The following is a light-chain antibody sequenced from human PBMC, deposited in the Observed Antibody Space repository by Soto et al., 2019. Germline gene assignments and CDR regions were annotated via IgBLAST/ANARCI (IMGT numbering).Light chain of an antibody. V-gene: IGLV2-14*01. CDR2: EVS. CDR1: SSDVGGYNY. J-gene: IGLJ1*01. Sequence: QSALTQPASVSGSPGQSITIPCTGTSSDVGGYNYVSWYQQHPGKAPKLMIYEVSNRPSGVSNRFSGSKSGNTASLIISGLQAEDEADYYCSSYTSSITYVFGTGTKLTVL. CDR3: SSYTSSITYV.